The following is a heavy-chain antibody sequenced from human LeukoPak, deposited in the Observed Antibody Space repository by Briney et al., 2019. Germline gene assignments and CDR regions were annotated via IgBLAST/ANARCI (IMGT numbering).Heavy chain of an antibody. CDR3: ARAARRLHYYYYGMDV. CDR2: ISAYNGNT. D-gene: IGHD2-21*01. V-gene: IGHV1-18*01. CDR1: GYTFTSYG. J-gene: IGHJ6*02. Sequence: ASVKVSCKASGYTFTSYGISWVRQAPGQGLEWMGWISAYNGNTNYAQKLQGRVTMTTDTSTSTAYMELRSLRSDDTAVYYCARAARRLHYYYYGMDVWGQGTTVTVS.